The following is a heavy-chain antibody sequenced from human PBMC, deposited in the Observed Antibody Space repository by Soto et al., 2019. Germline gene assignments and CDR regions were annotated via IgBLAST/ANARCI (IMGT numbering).Heavy chain of an antibody. CDR1: GFTFSSYW. J-gene: IGHJ6*03. V-gene: IGHV3-74*01. Sequence: GGSLRLSCAASGFTFSSYWMHWVRQAPGKGLVWVSRINSDGSSTSYADSVKGRFTISRDNAKNTLYLQMNSLRAEDTAVYYCARDRVGAAAGIGYYYYYYMDVWGKGTTVTVSS. CDR2: INSDGSST. CDR3: ARDRVGAAAGIGYYYYYYMDV. D-gene: IGHD6-13*01.